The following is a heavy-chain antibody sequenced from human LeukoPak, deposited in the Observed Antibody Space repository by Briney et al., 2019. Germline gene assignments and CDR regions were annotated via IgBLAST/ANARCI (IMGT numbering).Heavy chain of an antibody. D-gene: IGHD3-10*01. V-gene: IGHV4-59*08. J-gene: IGHJ4*02. CDR2: IYYSGST. CDR3: ARTMGSPTFDY. CDR1: DGSISSYY. Sequence: PSETLSLTCSVSDGSISSYYWSWIRQPPGKGLEWIGSIYYSGSTYYNPSLKSRVTISVDTSKNQFSLKLSSVTAADTAVYYCARTMGSPTFDYWGQGTLVTVSS.